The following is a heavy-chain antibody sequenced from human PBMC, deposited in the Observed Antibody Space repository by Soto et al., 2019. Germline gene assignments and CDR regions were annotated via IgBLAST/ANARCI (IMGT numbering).Heavy chain of an antibody. CDR3: ARAGGASYDYIWGSWSVDY. CDR1: GGSISSYY. D-gene: IGHD3-16*01. V-gene: IGHV4-59*01. Sequence: ETLSLTCTVSGGSISSYYWSWIRQPPGKGLEWIGYIYYSGSTNYNPSLKSRVTISVDTSKNQFSLKLSSVTAADTAVYYCARAGGASYDYIWGSWSVDYWGQGTLVTVSS. CDR2: IYYSGST. J-gene: IGHJ4*02.